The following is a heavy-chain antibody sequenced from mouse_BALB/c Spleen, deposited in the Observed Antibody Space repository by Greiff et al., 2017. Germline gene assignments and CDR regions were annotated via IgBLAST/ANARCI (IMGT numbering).Heavy chain of an antibody. V-gene: IGHV5-17*02. CDR3: ARSGTSAMDY. Sequence: EVKVVESGGGLVQPGGSRKLSCAASGFTFSSFGMHWVRQAPEKGLEWVAYISSGSSTIYYADTVKGRFTISRDNPKNTLFLQMTSLRSEDTAMYYCARSGTSAMDYWGQGTSVTVSS. CDR1: GFTFSSFG. CDR2: ISSGSSTI. J-gene: IGHJ4*01. D-gene: IGHD3-1*01.